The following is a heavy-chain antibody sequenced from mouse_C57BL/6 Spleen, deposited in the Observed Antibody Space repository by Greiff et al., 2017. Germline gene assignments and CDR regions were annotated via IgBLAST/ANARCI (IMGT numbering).Heavy chain of an antibody. Sequence: VESGGGLVKPGGSLKLSCAASGFTFSSYAMSWVRQTPEKRLEWVATISDGGSYTYYPDNVKGRFTISRDNAKNNLYLQMSHLKSEDTAMYYCARDQLFAYWGQGTLVTVSA. CDR1: GFTFSSYA. D-gene: IGHD4-1*02. CDR3: ARDQLFAY. J-gene: IGHJ3*01. V-gene: IGHV5-4*01. CDR2: ISDGGSYT.